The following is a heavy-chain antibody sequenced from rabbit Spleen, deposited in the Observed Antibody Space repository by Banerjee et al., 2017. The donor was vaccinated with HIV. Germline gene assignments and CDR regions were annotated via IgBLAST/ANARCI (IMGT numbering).Heavy chain of an antibody. Sequence: QEQLVESGGGLVQPEGSLTLTCTASGFSFSSGYYMCWVRQAPGKGLELIACIWTATSNTIYYATWVNGRFSISRSTSLNTVTLQMTSLTDADTATYFCAKDMGVAAGYFFNLWGPGTLVTVS. CDR2: IWTATSNTI. V-gene: IGHV1S45*01. J-gene: IGHJ4*01. D-gene: IGHD5-1*01. CDR1: GFSFSSGYY. CDR3: AKDMGVAAGYFFNL.